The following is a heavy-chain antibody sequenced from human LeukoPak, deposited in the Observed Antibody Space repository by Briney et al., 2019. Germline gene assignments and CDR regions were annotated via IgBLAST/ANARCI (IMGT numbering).Heavy chain of an antibody. V-gene: IGHV3-21*01. Sequence: GGSLRLSCAASGFTFSSYSMNWVRQAPGKGLEWVSSISSSSSYIYYADSVKGRFTISRDNAKNSLYLQMNRLRAEDTAVYYCARVKVASTAFDIWGQGTMVTVSS. CDR3: ARVKVASTAFDI. CDR2: ISSSSSYI. D-gene: IGHD2-15*01. J-gene: IGHJ3*02. CDR1: GFTFSSYS.